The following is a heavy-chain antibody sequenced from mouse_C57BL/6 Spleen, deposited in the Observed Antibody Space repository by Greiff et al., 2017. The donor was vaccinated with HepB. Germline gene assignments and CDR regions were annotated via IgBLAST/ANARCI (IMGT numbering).Heavy chain of an antibody. CDR3: ARSYATGRGFAY. CDR1: GYAFSSSW. J-gene: IGHJ3*01. Sequence: QVQLQQSGPELVKPGASVKISCKASGYAFSSSWMNWVKQRPGKGLEWIGRIYPGDGDTNYNGKFKGKATLTADKSSSTAYMQLSSLTSEDSAVYFCARSYATGRGFAYWGQGTLVTVSA. V-gene: IGHV1-82*01. CDR2: IYPGDGDT. D-gene: IGHD4-1*01.